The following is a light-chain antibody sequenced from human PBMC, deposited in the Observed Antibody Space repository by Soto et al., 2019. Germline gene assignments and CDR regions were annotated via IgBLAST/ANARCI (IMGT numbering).Light chain of an antibody. J-gene: IGKJ1*01. V-gene: IGKV1-39*01. Sequence: DIQLTQSPSVLSASVGDTVTITCRASQALSNYLAWYQQKPGKAPGLLIYSASTLQSGVPSRFSGSGSGTDFTLTISSLQPEDFATYYCQQSYSTAWTFGQGTKVDIK. CDR1: QALSNY. CDR3: QQSYSTAWT. CDR2: SAS.